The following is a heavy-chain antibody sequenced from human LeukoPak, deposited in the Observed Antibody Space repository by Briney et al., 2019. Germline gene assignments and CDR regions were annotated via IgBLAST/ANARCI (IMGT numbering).Heavy chain of an antibody. CDR1: GYSFTDYY. CDR2: VDPEDGET. V-gene: IGHV1-69-2*01. CDR3: ATSKLPLSYDFWRRWFDP. Sequence: GASVKVSCKASGYSFTDYYMHWVQQAPGKGLEWMGLVDPEDGETIYSEKFQGRVTITADTSTDTAYMELSSLRSEDTAVYYCATSKLPLSYDFWRRWFDPWGQGTLVTVSS. D-gene: IGHD3-3*01. J-gene: IGHJ5*02.